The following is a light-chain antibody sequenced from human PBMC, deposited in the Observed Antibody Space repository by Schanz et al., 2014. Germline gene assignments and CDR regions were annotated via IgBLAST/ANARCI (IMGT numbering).Light chain of an antibody. CDR1: QSVRNNY. J-gene: IGKJ4*01. CDR3: QLYNNWPPLT. CDR2: AAS. V-gene: IGKV3-20*01. Sequence: EIVLTQSLGTLSLSPGETATLSCRASQSVRNNYVSWYQQKPGQAPRLVIYAASRRATGIPDRFSGSGSGTDFTLTISRLEPEDFAVYYCQLYNNWPPLTFGGGTKVEIK.